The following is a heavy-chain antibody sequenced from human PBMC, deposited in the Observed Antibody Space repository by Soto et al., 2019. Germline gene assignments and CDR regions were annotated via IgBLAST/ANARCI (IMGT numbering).Heavy chain of an antibody. J-gene: IGHJ4*02. CDR1: GFTFSSYA. D-gene: IGHD3-22*01. Sequence: VQLVESGGGVVQPGRSLRLSCAASGFTFSSYAMHWVRQAPGKGLEWVANIKQDGSEKYYVDSVKGRFTISRDNAKNSLYLQMNSLRAEDTAVYYCARDRAPAYYYDSSGTFDYWGQGTLVTVSS. CDR2: IKQDGSEK. V-gene: IGHV3-7*03. CDR3: ARDRAPAYYYDSSGTFDY.